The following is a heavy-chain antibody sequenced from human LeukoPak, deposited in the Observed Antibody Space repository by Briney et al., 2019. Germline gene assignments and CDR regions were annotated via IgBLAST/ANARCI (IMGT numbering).Heavy chain of an antibody. J-gene: IGHJ4*02. CDR2: IRSKANSYAT. CDR1: GFTFSGSA. CDR3: TRPYYYESSGYRDY. D-gene: IGHD3-22*01. V-gene: IGHV3-73*01. Sequence: GGSLRLSCAASGFTFSGSAMHWVRQAPGKGLEWVGRIRSKANSYATAYAASVKGRFTISRDDSKNTAYLQMNSLKTEDTAVYYCTRPYYYESSGYRDYWGQGTLVTVSS.